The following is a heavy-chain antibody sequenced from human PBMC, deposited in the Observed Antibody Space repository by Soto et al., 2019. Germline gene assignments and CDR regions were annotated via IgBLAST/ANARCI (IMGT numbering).Heavy chain of an antibody. J-gene: IGHJ4*02. CDR3: AKEGRATTFDS. Sequence: LRLSCVASGFTLRNYAMSWVRQAPGKGLEWVSTITGSGDTALYADSVKGRFTFSRDNSKNTLELHMNSLRAEDTAVYYCAKEGRATTFDSWGQGTLVTVSS. D-gene: IGHD1-26*01. CDR1: GFTLRNYA. V-gene: IGHV3-23*01. CDR2: ITGSGDTA.